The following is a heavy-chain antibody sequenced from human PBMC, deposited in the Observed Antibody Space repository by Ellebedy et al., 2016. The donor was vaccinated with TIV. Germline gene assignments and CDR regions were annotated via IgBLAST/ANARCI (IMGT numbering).Heavy chain of an antibody. CDR2: IYSSGIT. CDR3: SGAYGRATPRS. Sequence: MPSETLSLTCTVSGGSVSSPNYYWTWIRQPPGKGLEWIGYIYSSGITDYQPSLKTRVTISVDTSKNHFSLNLKSVTAADTAVYFCSGAYGRATPRSWGQGTLVTVSS. D-gene: IGHD3-10*01. CDR1: GGSVSSPNYY. V-gene: IGHV4-61*03. J-gene: IGHJ5*02.